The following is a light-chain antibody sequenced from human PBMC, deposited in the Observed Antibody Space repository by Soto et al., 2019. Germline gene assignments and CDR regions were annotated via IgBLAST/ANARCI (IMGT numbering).Light chain of an antibody. V-gene: IGKV3-15*01. Sequence: EIVMTQSPATLSVSPGERVTLSCRARQSVSSNLAWYQQKPGQAPRLLIYGASTRATGIPARFSGSGSGTEFTLTIRSLQPEDFAVYYCPQYNNWPLTFGGGTKVEIK. CDR1: QSVSSN. J-gene: IGKJ4*01. CDR2: GAS. CDR3: PQYNNWPLT.